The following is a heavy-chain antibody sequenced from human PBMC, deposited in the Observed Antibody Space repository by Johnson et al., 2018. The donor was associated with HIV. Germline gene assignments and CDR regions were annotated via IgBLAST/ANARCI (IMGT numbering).Heavy chain of an antibody. CDR3: ARDNEDIVLVGAFDI. CDR2: ISYDGSNK. CDR1: GFTLSTYG. Sequence: VQLVESGGGVVQPGRSLRLSCAASGFTLSTYGMHWVRQAPGKGLEWVAVISYDGSNKYYADSVKGRFTISRDNSKNTLYLQMNSLRAEDTAVYYCARDNEDIVLVGAFDIWGQGTMVTVSS. D-gene: IGHD2-8*02. V-gene: IGHV3-30*03. J-gene: IGHJ3*02.